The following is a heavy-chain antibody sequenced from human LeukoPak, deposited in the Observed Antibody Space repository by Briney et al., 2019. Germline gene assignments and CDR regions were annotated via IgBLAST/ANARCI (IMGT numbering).Heavy chain of an antibody. CDR1: GFTFSSYA. Sequence: PGGSLRLSCAASGFTFSSYAMSWVRQAPGKGLEWVSAISGSGGSTYYADSVKGRFTTSRDNSKNTLYLQMNSLRAEDTAVYYCAKEGKYCSGGSCFDRPYYYYGMDVWGQGTTVTVSS. CDR3: AKEGKYCSGGSCFDRPYYYYGMDV. CDR2: ISGSGGST. V-gene: IGHV3-23*01. J-gene: IGHJ6*02. D-gene: IGHD2-15*01.